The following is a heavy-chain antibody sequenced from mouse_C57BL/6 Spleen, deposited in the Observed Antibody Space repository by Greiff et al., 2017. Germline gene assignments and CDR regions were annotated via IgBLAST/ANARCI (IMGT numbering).Heavy chain of an antibody. V-gene: IGHV1-82*01. CDR3: ASSDSSDAMDY. CDR2: IYPGDGDT. J-gene: IGHJ4*01. Sequence: QVQLQQPGPELVKPGASVKISCKASGYAFSSSWMNWVKQRPGQGLEWIGRIYPGDGDTNYNGKFKGKATLTADKSSSTAYMQLSSLTSEDAAVYFCASSDSSDAMDYWGQGTSVTVSS. D-gene: IGHD3-2*02. CDR1: GYAFSSSW.